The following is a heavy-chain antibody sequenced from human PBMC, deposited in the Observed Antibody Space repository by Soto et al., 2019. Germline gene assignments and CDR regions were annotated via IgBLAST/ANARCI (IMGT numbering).Heavy chain of an antibody. CDR1: GFIFTTNS. CDR2: ISSSGTFK. CDR3: ARDPPHGGTSSWDADS. D-gene: IGHD2-15*01. J-gene: IGHJ4*02. Sequence: PGGSLRLSCEASGFIFTTNSMNWVRQVPGKGLQWLSSISSSGTFKSYGDSVKGRFTISRDNAKNSLFLQTNNLSGEDTGLYYCARDPPHGGTSSWDADSWGPGTLVTVSS. V-gene: IGHV3-21*01.